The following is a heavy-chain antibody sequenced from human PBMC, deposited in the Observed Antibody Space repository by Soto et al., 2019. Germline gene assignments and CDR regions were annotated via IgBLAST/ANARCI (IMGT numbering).Heavy chain of an antibody. J-gene: IGHJ4*02. V-gene: IGHV4-31*01. CDR3: ARCVGDDDVWASYRFRDFVL. CDR2: IYHSGIT. CDR1: GGSISNGTYF. Sequence: QVQLQEAGPGLVRPLQTLSLTCTVSGGSISNGTYFWSWIRQLPGKGLERIGYIYHSGITYSNPSDERLVKMSIDPSSNQAALRESSVTAADTAVDSSARCVGDDDVWASYRFRDFVLWGSGNLVTVSS. D-gene: IGHD3-16*02.